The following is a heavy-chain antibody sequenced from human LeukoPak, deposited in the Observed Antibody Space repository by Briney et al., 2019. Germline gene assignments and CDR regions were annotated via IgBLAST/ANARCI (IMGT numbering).Heavy chain of an antibody. CDR1: GFTVSSNY. J-gene: IGHJ6*03. CDR3: ARGLYYYYMDV. CDR2: IYSGGST. Sequence: PGGSLRLSCAASGFTVSSNYMSWVRQAPGKGLEWVSVIYSGGSTYYADSVKGRFTISRDNSKNTLYLQMISLRAEDTAVYYCARGLYYYYMDVWGKGTTVTVSS. V-gene: IGHV3-66*02.